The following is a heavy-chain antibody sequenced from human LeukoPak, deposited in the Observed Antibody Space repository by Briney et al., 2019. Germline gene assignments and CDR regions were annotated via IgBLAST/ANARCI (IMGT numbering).Heavy chain of an antibody. CDR3: ARGLRGYSSSCKDY. J-gene: IGHJ4*02. CDR2: INSDGSST. Sequence: GGSLRLSCAASGFTFSSYWMHWIRQVPGKGLVWVSRINSDGSSTTYADSVKGRFTISRDNAKNTLYLQMNSLRAEDTAVYYCARGLRGYSSSCKDYWGQGTLVTVPS. CDR1: GFTFSSYW. D-gene: IGHD6-13*01. V-gene: IGHV3-74*01.